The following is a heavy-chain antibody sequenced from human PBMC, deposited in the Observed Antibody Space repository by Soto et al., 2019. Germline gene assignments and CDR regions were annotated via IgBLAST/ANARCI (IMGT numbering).Heavy chain of an antibody. CDR3: AKGVSSSAWSASDS. V-gene: IGHV3-23*01. Sequence: EVQLLESGGGLVQPGGSLRLSCAASGFTLSSYAMTWVRQAPGKGLEWVSVISDSDNATYYADSVKGRLTISRDNSKNTLYLQLNSLRAEDTAVYYCAKGVSSSAWSASDSWGQGTLVTDSA. CDR1: GFTLSSYA. J-gene: IGHJ4*02. CDR2: ISDSDNAT. D-gene: IGHD6-19*01.